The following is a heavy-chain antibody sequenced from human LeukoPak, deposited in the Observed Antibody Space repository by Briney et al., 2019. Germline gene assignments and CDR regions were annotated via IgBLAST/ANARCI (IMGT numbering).Heavy chain of an antibody. J-gene: IGHJ4*02. Sequence: GGSLRLSCAASGFTFSTFAMVWVRQPPGKGLEWVSSIFPSGGEIHYADSVKGRFTISRDNSKNTLYLQMNSLRAEDTAVYYCAATQGTWFGELSGYYFDYWGQGTLVTVSS. CDR2: IFPSGGEI. CDR3: AATQGTWFGELSGYYFDY. V-gene: IGHV3-23*01. CDR1: GFTFSTFA. D-gene: IGHD3-10*01.